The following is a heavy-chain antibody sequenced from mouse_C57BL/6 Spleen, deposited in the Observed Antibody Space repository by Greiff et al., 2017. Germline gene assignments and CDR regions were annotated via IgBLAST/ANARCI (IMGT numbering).Heavy chain of an antibody. CDR3: ASAGSSHWYFDV. Sequence: QVQLQQPGAELVKPGASVKMSCTASGYTFTSYWITWVKQRPGQGLEWIGDIYPGSGSTNYNAKFQSKATLTVDTSSSTAFMQLRSLTSEYSAVDYCASAGSSHWYFDVWGTGTTVTVSS. D-gene: IGHD1-1*01. CDR2: IYPGSGST. CDR1: GYTFTSYW. V-gene: IGHV1-55*01. J-gene: IGHJ1*03.